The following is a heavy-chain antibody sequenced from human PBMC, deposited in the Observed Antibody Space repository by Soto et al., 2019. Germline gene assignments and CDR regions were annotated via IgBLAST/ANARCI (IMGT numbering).Heavy chain of an antibody. V-gene: IGHV1-3*01. J-gene: IGHJ6*02. Sequence: APVQLSFKASGYPFTSYALYWVRHAPGQRLEWMGASNAGNGNTKHSQEFEGRVTITRDASASTAYMELSGPRSKHPAVYYCARDSVAAYYYGMDVWGQGTTVTVSS. CDR3: ARDSVAAYYYGMDV. CDR1: GYPFTSYA. CDR2: SNAGNGNT. D-gene: IGHD5-12*01.